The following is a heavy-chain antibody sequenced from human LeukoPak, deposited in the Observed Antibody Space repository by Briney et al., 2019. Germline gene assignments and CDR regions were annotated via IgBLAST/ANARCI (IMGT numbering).Heavy chain of an antibody. D-gene: IGHD2-2*01. Sequence: SETLSLTCTVSGDSISSSSYYWGWLRQPPGKGLEWIGSIYYSGSTYYNPSLKSRVTISVDTSKNQFSLKLSSVTAADTAVYYCASVLGYCSSTSCYADGVFGYWGQGTLVTVSS. J-gene: IGHJ4*02. V-gene: IGHV4-39*01. CDR2: IYYSGST. CDR1: GDSISSSSYY. CDR3: ASVLGYCSSTSCYADGVFGY.